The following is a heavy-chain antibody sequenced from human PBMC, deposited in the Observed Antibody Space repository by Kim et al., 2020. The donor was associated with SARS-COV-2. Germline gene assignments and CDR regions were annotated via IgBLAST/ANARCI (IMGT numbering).Heavy chain of an antibody. CDR3: AKYTGGFDD. CDR2: GGST. V-gene: IGHV3-23*01. Sequence: GGSTQYAASVGALFSISRDNSKNTVSLQMNNLRAEDTGVNYCAKYTGGFDDWGQGTVVTVSS. J-gene: IGHJ4*02. D-gene: IGHD1-20*01.